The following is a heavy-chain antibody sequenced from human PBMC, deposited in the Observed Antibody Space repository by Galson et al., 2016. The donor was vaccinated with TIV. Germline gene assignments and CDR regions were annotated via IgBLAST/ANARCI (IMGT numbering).Heavy chain of an antibody. V-gene: IGHV1-18*01. Sequence: SVKVSCKASGYTFTDYGISWVRQAPGQGLEWMGWISGYSGNTNHAQKFQGRVTMTTNTSTRTAYMELRSLRSDDTAVYYCATSRGRYFDWLFGYWGQGTLVTVSS. CDR3: ATSRGRYFDWLFGY. CDR1: GYTFTDYG. CDR2: ISGYSGNT. J-gene: IGHJ4*02. D-gene: IGHD3-9*01.